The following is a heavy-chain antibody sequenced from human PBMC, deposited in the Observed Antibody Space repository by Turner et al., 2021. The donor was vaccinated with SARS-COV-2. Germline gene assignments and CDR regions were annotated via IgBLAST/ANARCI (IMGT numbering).Heavy chain of an antibody. V-gene: IGHV4-39*01. CDR2: IYYSGST. CDR3: AGEVVVLTTTHYGMDV. CDR1: GGPLSSSSYY. J-gene: IGHJ6*02. Sequence: QLQLQASGPGLVKPSETLSLTCTVSGGPLSSSSYYWGWIRQPPGKGLEWIGSIYYSGSTYYNPSLKSRVTISVDTSKNQFSLKLSSVTAADTAVYYCAGEVVVLTTTHYGMDVWGQGTTVTVSS. D-gene: IGHD1-26*01.